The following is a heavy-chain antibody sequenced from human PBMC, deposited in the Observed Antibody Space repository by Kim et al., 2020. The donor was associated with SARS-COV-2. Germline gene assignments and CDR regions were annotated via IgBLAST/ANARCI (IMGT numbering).Heavy chain of an antibody. J-gene: IGHJ5*01. CDR1: GYTFTRYD. V-gene: IGHV1-8*01. Sequence: ASVKVSCKAAGYTFTRYDINWVRQAPGQGIEWTGGMNPNSGNTGYAQKFQGRVTMTSDTSISTAYMELSGLRFEDTAFYYCARGRFTTMFGVTIRSDGF. CDR2: MNPNSGNT. D-gene: IGHD3-3*01. CDR3: ARGRFTTMFGVTIRSDGF.